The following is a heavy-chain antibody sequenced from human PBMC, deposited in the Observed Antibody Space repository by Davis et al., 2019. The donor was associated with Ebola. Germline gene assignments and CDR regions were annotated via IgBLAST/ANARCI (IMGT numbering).Heavy chain of an antibody. Sequence: GESLKISCKGSGYSFTSYWNGWGRQMPGKGLEWMGIIYPGDSDTRYSPSFQGQVTISADKSISTAYLQWISLKASDTAMYYCARQYSSSPFYDYYYMDVWGKGTTVTVSS. CDR2: IYPGDSDT. CDR3: ARQYSSSPFYDYYYMDV. J-gene: IGHJ6*03. CDR1: GYSFTSYW. V-gene: IGHV5-51*01. D-gene: IGHD6-6*01.